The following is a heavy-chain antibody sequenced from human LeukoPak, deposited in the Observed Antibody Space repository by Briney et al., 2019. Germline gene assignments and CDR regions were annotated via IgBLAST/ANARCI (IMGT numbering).Heavy chain of an antibody. CDR1: GFTFSNYW. CDR2: VKEDESDT. J-gene: IGHJ4*02. V-gene: IGHV3-7*04. CDR3: TRALDY. Sequence: QPGGSLRLSCAASGFTFSNYWMDWVRQAPGKGLEWVANVKEDESDTYYVESVKGRFTISRDNAKKSLYLRMNSLTAEDTAVYYCTRALDYWGQGTPVTVSS.